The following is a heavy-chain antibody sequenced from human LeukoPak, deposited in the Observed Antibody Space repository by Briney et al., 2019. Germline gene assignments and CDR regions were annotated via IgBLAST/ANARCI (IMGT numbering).Heavy chain of an antibody. Sequence: KPSETLSLTCAVSGGSISSGGYSWSWIRQPPGKGLEWIGYIYHRGSTYYNPSLKSQVTISVDRSKNQFSLKLSSVTAADTAVYYCARLYSSSWYYFDYWGQGTLVTVSS. D-gene: IGHD6-13*01. CDR3: ARLYSSSWYYFDY. J-gene: IGHJ4*02. CDR1: GGSISSGGYS. CDR2: IYHRGST. V-gene: IGHV4-30-2*01.